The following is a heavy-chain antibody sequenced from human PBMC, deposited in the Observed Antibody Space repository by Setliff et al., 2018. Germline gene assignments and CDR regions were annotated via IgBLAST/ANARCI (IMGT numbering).Heavy chain of an antibody. CDR1: GGSISNSDYY. V-gene: IGHV4-39*01. CDR2: VYYSGDT. J-gene: IGHJ4*02. D-gene: IGHD7-27*01. CDR3: ARHRPNLPFDA. Sequence: SETLSLTCSVSGGSISNSDYYWDWIRQPPGKGLEWIGRVYYSGDTYYIPSLLSRVTISVDTSKNQFSLKQSSVTAADTSVYFCARHRPNLPFDAWGQGALVTVSS.